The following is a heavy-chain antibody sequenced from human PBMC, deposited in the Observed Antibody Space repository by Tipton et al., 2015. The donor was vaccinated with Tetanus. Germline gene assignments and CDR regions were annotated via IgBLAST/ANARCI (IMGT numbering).Heavy chain of an antibody. CDR3: AKDWRWQWVHLGADH. V-gene: IGHV3-30*18. CDR2: ISYDGSNK. Sequence: SLRLSCAASGFTFSSYGMHWVRQAPGKGLEWVAVISYDGSNKYYADSVKGRFTISRDNSKNTLYLQMNSLRAEDTSVYYCAKDWRWQWVHLGADHWGQGTLVTVSS. J-gene: IGHJ4*02. D-gene: IGHD6-19*01. CDR1: GFTFSSYG.